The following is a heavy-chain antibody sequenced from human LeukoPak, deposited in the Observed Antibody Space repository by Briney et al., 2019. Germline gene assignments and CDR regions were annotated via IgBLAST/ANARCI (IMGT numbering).Heavy chain of an antibody. CDR1: GFTFRSYN. Sequence: PGGSLRLSCAASGFTFRSYNMNWVRQAPGKGLEWVSSISSTSSYIYYADSVKGRFTISRDNAKNSLYLQMNSLRAEDMALYYCAKDTHPMATHAFDIWGQGTMVTVSS. J-gene: IGHJ3*02. D-gene: IGHD3-10*01. V-gene: IGHV3-21*04. CDR2: ISSTSSYI. CDR3: AKDTHPMATHAFDI.